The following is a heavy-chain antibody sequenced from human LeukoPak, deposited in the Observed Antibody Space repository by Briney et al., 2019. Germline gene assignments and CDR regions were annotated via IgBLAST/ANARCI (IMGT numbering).Heavy chain of an antibody. D-gene: IGHD6-13*01. J-gene: IGHJ4*02. CDR1: GGTFSSYA. CDR2: IIPIFGTA. Sequence: ASVKVSCKASGGTFSSYAISWVRQAPGQGLEWMGGIIPIFGTANYAQKFQGRVTITADEFTSTAYMELSSLRSEDTAVYYCARGGSSSSWPFYYWGQGTLVTVSS. V-gene: IGHV1-69*13. CDR3: ARGGSSSSWPFYY.